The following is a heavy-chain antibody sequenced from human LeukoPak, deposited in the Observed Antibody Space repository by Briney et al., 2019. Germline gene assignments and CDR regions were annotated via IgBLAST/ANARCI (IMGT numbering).Heavy chain of an antibody. CDR1: GGSIRSGGYY. D-gene: IGHD6-13*01. V-gene: IGHV4-31*03. CDR2: IYYDGSI. J-gene: IGHJ6*02. CDR3: ARESYPTSSWFHYGLDV. Sequence: SETLSLTCTVSGGSIRSGGYYWTWIRQHPGKGLEWIGYIYYDGSIDYNPSLKSRVTISVDTSKNQFSLRLSSVTAADTAVYYCARESYPTSSWFHYGLDVWGQGTTVTVSS.